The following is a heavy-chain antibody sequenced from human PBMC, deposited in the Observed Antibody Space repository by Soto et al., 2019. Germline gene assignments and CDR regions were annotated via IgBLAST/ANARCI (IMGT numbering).Heavy chain of an antibody. V-gene: IGHV1-18*01. CDR1: GYTFASYG. J-gene: IGHJ4*02. D-gene: IGHD6-19*01. CDR3: ARDVGIALAATVLDY. Sequence: QVQLVQSGAEVKKPGASVKVSCKTSGYTFASYGISWVRQAPGQAPEWLGWISADNGNTNYAQKLQGRVTMTTDTPAGTAYMELRRLSSHDTAVYYCARDVGIALAATVLDYLGQGPLVTVSS. CDR2: ISADNGNT.